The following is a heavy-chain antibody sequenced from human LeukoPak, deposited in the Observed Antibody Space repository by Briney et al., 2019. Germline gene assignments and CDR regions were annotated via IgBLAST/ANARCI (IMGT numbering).Heavy chain of an antibody. J-gene: IGHJ4*02. D-gene: IGHD3-22*01. V-gene: IGHV3-11*04. CDR2: IPISGSTI. CDR1: GFTFSDYY. CDR3: ARDLRSSGYYAFDY. Sequence: GGSLRLSCAASGFTFSDYYMIWIRQAPGKGLESVSYIPISGSTIYYADSVKGRFTTSRDNAKNSLYLQMNSLRAEDTAVYYCARDLRSSGYYAFDYWGQGTLVTVSS.